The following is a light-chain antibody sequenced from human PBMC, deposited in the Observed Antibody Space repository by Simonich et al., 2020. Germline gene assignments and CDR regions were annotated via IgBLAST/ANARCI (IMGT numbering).Light chain of an antibody. V-gene: IGKV1-33*01. CDR2: DAA. CDR1: QSISSW. Sequence: DIQMTQSPSTLSASVGDRVTITGRASQSISSWLAWYQQKPGKATKLLIYDAANLETGVPSRFSGSGSGTDFTFTISSLQPEDIATYYCQQYDNLPITFGHGTRLEIQ. J-gene: IGKJ5*01. CDR3: QQYDNLPIT.